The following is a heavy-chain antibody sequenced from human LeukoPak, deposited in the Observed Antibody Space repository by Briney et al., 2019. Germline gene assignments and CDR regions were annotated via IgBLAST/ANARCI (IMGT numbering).Heavy chain of an antibody. CDR1: GFTLSNFP. CDR3: AKVLGHDSDGYYYYGLHV. D-gene: IGHD3-22*01. Sequence: GGSLRLSCAASGFTLSNFPMTWVRRAPGKGLQSFASISGSGADTYYTDSVKGRFTISRDNLNNTVYLQMNSLRAEDTAVYYCAKVLGHDSDGYYYYGLHVRGQGTTVTVSS. J-gene: IGHJ6*02. V-gene: IGHV3-23*01. CDR2: ISGSGADT.